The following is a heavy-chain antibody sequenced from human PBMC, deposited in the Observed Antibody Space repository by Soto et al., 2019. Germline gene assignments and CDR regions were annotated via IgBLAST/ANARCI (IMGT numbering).Heavy chain of an antibody. CDR2: ITGSGGRT. Sequence: GGSLRLSCAASGFTFSTYDMSWVRQAPGKGLEWVSGITGSGGRTYFADSVKGRFTISRDNSKNTLYLQINSLRAEDTAVYYCATHAKGYYDSSNTGAFDIWGQGTMVTVSS. J-gene: IGHJ3*02. CDR3: ATHAKGYYDSSNTGAFDI. CDR1: GFTFSTYD. V-gene: IGHV3-23*01. D-gene: IGHD3-22*01.